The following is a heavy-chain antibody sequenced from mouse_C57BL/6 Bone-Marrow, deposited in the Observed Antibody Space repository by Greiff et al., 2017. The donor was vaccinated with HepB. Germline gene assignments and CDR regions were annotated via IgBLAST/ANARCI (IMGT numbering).Heavy chain of an antibody. CDR2: ISNLAYSI. CDR1: GFTFSDYG. D-gene: IGHD1-1*02. V-gene: IGHV5-15*01. J-gene: IGHJ4*01. Sequence: EVQVVESGGGLVQPGGSLKLSCAASGFTFSDYGMAWVRQAPRKGPEWVAFISNLAYSIYYADTVTGRFTMSRENAENTLYLENSSLRSEDTAMYYCARQGSYLYYYAMDYWGQGTSVTVSS. CDR3: ARQGSYLYYYAMDY.